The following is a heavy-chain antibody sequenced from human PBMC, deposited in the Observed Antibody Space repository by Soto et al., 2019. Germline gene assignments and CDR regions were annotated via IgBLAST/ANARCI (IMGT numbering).Heavy chain of an antibody. CDR1: GGSINSDGSY. Sequence: QVQLQESGPGLVKPSQTLSLTCTVSGGSINSDGSYWTGIRQHPGKGLEWIGCLFCSGSSFYNPSLKSRSIISVDTSKNQFSLKQSSVTAADTAVYYCARVLAAAGLFGFGPWGQGTLVTVSS. CDR2: LFCSGSS. V-gene: IGHV4-31*03. CDR3: ARVLAAAGLFGFGP. J-gene: IGHJ5*02. D-gene: IGHD6-13*01.